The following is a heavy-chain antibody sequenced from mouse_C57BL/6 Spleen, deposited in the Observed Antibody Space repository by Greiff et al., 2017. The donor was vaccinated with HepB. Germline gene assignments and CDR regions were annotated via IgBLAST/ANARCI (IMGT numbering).Heavy chain of an antibody. D-gene: IGHD1-1*01. Sequence: QVQLQQPGTELVKPGASVKLSCKASGYTFTSYWMHWVKQRPGQGLEWIGNINPSNGGTNYNEKFKSKATLTVDKASSTAYMQLSSLTSEDSVVYFCARGGYYSGYYAMDYWGQGTSDTVSS. CDR1: GYTFTSYW. CDR2: INPSNGGT. V-gene: IGHV1-53*01. CDR3: ARGGYYSGYYAMDY. J-gene: IGHJ4*01.